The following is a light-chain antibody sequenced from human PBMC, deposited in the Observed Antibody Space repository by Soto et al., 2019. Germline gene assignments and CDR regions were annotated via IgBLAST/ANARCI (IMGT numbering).Light chain of an antibody. J-gene: IGKJ5*01. CDR3: LQDNNYPIT. Sequence: AIELTQSPSSLSASVGDRVTITCRASQGIRNDLGWYQQKPGKAPKLLIYGASRLQSGVPSRFGGSGSGTDFTLTISSLQPEDFATYYCLQDNNYPITFGQGTRLEIK. V-gene: IGKV1-6*01. CDR1: QGIRND. CDR2: GAS.